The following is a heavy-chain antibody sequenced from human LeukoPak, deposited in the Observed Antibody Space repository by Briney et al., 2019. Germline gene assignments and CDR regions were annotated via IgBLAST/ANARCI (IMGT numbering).Heavy chain of an antibody. J-gene: IGHJ4*02. CDR3: ARGYARGFDY. CDR1: GGSVSSYY. CDR2: ISSSGGST. D-gene: IGHD1-1*01. Sequence: RPSETLSLTCSVSGGSVSSYYWSWVRQARGKGLERVAYISSSGGSTYYADSLKGRFTISRDNAKNSLYLQMNSLRVEDTGVYYCARGYARGFDYWGQGTLVTVSS. V-gene: IGHV3-48*03.